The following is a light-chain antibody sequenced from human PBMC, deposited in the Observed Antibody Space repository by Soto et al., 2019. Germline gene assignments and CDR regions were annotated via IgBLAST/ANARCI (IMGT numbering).Light chain of an antibody. CDR3: SSYTSTNTPVL. V-gene: IGLV2-14*01. CDR2: EVT. CDR1: SSNVGGYNY. Sequence: QSALTQPPSASGSPGQSVAISCTGTSSNVGGYNYVSWYQQYPGKDPKLLTYEVTNRPSGVSNRFTGSKSGNVPSLTISGLQAKNEADYYCSSYTSTNTPVLFGRGTKLTVL. J-gene: IGLJ2*01.